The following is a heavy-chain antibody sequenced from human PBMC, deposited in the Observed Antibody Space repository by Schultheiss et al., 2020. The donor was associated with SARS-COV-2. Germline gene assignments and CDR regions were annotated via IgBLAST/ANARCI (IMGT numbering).Heavy chain of an antibody. CDR3: ARTAYDYVWGSYRWDY. CDR2: IDWDDDQ. CDR1: GFSLSTSGVG. D-gene: IGHD3-16*02. Sequence: SGPTLVKPTQTLTLTCTFSGFSLSTSGVGVGWIRQPPGKALEWLALIDWDDDQYYSTSLKTRLTISKDTSKNQVVLTMTNMDPVDTATYYCARTAYDYVWGSYRWDYWGQGTLVTVSS. V-gene: IGHV2-70*01. J-gene: IGHJ4*02.